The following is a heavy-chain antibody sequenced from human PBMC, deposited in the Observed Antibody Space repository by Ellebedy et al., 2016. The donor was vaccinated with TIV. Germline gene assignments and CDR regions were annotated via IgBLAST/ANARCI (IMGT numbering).Heavy chain of an antibody. D-gene: IGHD6-19*01. CDR2: IKQDGSEQ. CDR1: GFTFSSYW. J-gene: IGHJ4*02. Sequence: GESLKISCAASGFTFSSYWMSWVRQAPGKGLEWVANIKQDGSEQYYVGSVKGRFTISRDNAKNSLFLQMNSLRAEDTAVYYCARDKLQNAVAGSNFDFWGQGALVTVSS. V-gene: IGHV3-7*01. CDR3: ARDKLQNAVAGSNFDF.